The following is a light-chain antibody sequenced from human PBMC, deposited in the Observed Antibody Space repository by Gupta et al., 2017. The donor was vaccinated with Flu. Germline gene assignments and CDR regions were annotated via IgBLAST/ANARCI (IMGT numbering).Light chain of an antibody. CDR1: KLEDKY. CDR3: QAWDSSTGGV. V-gene: IGLV3-1*01. Sequence: SYELTQPPSVSVSTGQTASITCSGDKLEDKYACWYQQKPGQSPVLVIYQDSKRPSGIPVRFSGSKSGNTATLTISGTQAMDEADYYCQAWDSSTGGVFGGGTKLTVL. J-gene: IGLJ3*02. CDR2: QDS.